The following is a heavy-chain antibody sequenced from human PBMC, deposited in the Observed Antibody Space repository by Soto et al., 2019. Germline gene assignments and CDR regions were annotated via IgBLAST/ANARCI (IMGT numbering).Heavy chain of an antibody. CDR2: ISSNGGST. J-gene: IGHJ6*03. V-gene: IGHV3-64*01. CDR3: ARVTRGYSGYDPAANYYYYYMDV. Sequence: GGSLRLSCAASGFTFSSYAMHWVRQAPGKGLEYVSAISSNGGSTYYANSVKVRFTISRDNSKNTVDLQMGSLRAWDMAVYYCARVTRGYSGYDPAANYYYYYMDVWGKGTTVTVSS. D-gene: IGHD5-12*01. CDR1: GFTFSSYA.